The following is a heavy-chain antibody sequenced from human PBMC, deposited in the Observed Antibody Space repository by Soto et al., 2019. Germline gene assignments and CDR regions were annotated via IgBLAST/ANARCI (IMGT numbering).Heavy chain of an antibody. J-gene: IGHJ6*02. CDR3: ARVTGRYYYGMDA. Sequence: QVQLQQWGAGLLKPSETLSLTCAVYGGSFSGYYWSWIRQPPGKGLEWIGEINHSGSTNYNPYLKSRVTISVDTYKNQFSLKLSSVTAADTAVYYCARVTGRYYYGMDAWGQGTTVTVSS. CDR1: GGSFSGYY. CDR2: INHSGST. V-gene: IGHV4-34*01.